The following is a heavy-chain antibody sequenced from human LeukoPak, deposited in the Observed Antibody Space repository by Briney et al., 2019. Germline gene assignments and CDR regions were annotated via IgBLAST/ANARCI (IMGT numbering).Heavy chain of an antibody. J-gene: IGHJ3*01. D-gene: IGHD2-21*01. Sequence: GASVKVSCKASGYTFAGYFMHCVRQAPGQGLEWMGWIKPNNGGTNYAQKFQGRVTMTGDTSISTAYMELSRLTSDDTALYYCARGHILVPAGAFDLWGQGTVVTVSS. CDR1: GYTFAGYF. CDR2: IKPNNGGT. V-gene: IGHV1-2*02. CDR3: ARGHILVPAGAFDL.